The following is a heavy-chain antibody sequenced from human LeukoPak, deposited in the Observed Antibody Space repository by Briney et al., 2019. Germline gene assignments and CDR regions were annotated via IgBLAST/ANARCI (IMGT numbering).Heavy chain of an antibody. CDR2: INAGNGNT. V-gene: IGHV1-3*01. CDR1: GYTFTSNY. D-gene: IGHD5-18*01. CDR3: ARTTAMVTIFDY. Sequence: ASVKVSCKASGYTFTSNYIYWVRRAPGQRLEWMGWINAGNGNTKYSQKFQGRVTVTRDTSASTAYMVLSSLRSEDTAVYYCARTTAMVTIFDYWGQGTLVTVSS. J-gene: IGHJ4*02.